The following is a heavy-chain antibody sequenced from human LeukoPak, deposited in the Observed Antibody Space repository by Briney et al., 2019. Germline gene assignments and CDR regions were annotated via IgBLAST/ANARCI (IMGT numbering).Heavy chain of an antibody. CDR3: AREGVGGMDV. J-gene: IGHJ6*02. CDR1: GFTFSTYA. CDR2: ISYDGRNQ. D-gene: IGHD1-26*01. V-gene: IGHV3-30*04. Sequence: GGSLRLSCAVSGFTFSTYAMHWVRQAPGEGLEWVAVISYDGRNQKYADSAKGGFTISRDNSKNTLYLQMNSLRAEDTAVYYCAREGVGGMDVWGQGTTVTVSS.